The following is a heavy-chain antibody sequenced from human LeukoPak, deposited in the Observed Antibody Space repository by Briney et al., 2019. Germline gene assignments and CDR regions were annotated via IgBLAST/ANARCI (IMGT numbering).Heavy chain of an antibody. CDR2: IYSGGST. Sequence: GGSLRVSCAASGFTVGDNYMSWVRQAPGKGLEWVSVIYSGGSTYYADSVKVRFTISRDSSKNTLYLQMNSLRAEDTAVYYCARDSRWGSYWYFDLWGRGTLVTVSS. V-gene: IGHV3-66*01. J-gene: IGHJ2*01. CDR3: ARDSRWGSYWYFDL. CDR1: GFTVGDNY. D-gene: IGHD3-16*01.